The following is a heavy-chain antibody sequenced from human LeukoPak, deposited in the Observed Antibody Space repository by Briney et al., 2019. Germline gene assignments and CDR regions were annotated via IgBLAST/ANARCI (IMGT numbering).Heavy chain of an antibody. CDR2: IIPIFGTA. D-gene: IGHD2-2*01. Sequence: ASVKVSCKASGCTFSSYAISWVRQAPGQGLEWMGGIIPIFGTANYAQKFQGRVTITADESTSTAYMELSSLRSEDTAVYYCARDTGPYCSSTSCYALDYWGQGTLVTVSS. CDR3: ARDTGPYCSSTSCYALDY. J-gene: IGHJ4*02. CDR1: GCTFSSYA. V-gene: IGHV1-69*01.